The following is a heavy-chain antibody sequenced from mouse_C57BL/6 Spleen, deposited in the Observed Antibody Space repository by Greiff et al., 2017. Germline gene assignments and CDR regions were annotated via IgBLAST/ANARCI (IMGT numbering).Heavy chain of an antibody. J-gene: IGHJ4*01. CDR1: GYSFTGYY. CDR3: ARKRGYAMDY. CDR2: INPSTGGT. V-gene: IGHV1-42*01. Sequence: VHVKQSGPELVKPGASVKISCKASGYSFTGYYMNWVKQSPEKSLEWIGEINPSTGGTTYNQKFKAKATLTVDKSSSTAYMQLKSLTSEDSAVYYCARKRGYAMDYWGQGTSVTVSS.